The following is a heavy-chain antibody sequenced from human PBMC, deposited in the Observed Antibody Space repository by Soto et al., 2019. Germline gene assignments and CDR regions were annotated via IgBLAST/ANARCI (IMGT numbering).Heavy chain of an antibody. CDR2: ISAYNGNT. CDR1: GYTFTSYG. J-gene: IGHJ4*02. CDR3: ARDGNYYDSSGPCFDY. D-gene: IGHD3-22*01. V-gene: IGHV1-18*01. Sequence: ASVKVSCKASGYTFTSYGISWMRQAPGQGLEWMGWISAYNGNTNYAQKLQGRVTMTTDTSTSTAYMELRSLRSEDTAVHYCARDGNYYDSSGPCFDYWGQGTLVTVSS.